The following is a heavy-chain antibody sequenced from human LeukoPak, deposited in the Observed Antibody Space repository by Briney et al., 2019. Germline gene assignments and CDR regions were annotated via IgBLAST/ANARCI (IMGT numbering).Heavy chain of an antibody. CDR2: IYYSGST. V-gene: IGHV4-31*03. CDR3: AREGRSAGLWFGEGAFDI. CDR1: GGSICSSSYY. J-gene: IGHJ3*02. Sequence: SETLSLTCTVSGGSICSSSYYWGWIRQHPGKGLEWIGYIYYSGSTYYNPSLKSRVTISVDTSKNQFSLKLSSVTAADTAVYYCAREGRSAGLWFGEGAFDIWGQGTMVTVSS. D-gene: IGHD3-10*01.